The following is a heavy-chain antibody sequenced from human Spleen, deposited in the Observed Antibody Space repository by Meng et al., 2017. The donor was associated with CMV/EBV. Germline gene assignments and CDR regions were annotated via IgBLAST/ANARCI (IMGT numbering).Heavy chain of an antibody. CDR1: GSISSSSYY. Sequence: GSISSSSYYWGWIRQPPGKGLEWIGSIYYSGSTYYNPSLKSRVTISVDTSKNQFSLKLSSVTAADTAVYYCARLGFVATIFGAVIEPWGQGTLVTVSS. CDR2: IYYSGST. CDR3: ARLGFVATIFGAVIEP. V-gene: IGHV4-39*01. J-gene: IGHJ5*02. D-gene: IGHD3-3*01.